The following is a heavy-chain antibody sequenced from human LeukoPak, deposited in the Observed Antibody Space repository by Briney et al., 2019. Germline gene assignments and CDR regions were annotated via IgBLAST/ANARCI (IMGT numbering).Heavy chain of an antibody. CDR2: IYYSGRT. V-gene: IGHV4-39*07. CDR3: ARKPRQLNFDY. CDR1: GASITSVGYD. D-gene: IGHD1-14*01. Sequence: SETLSLTCSVSGASITSVGYDWGWICQPPGKGLEWIGIIYYSGRTFYNPSLKSRVTISLDRSKNQFSLRLTSMTAADTAVYYCARKPRQLNFDYWGQGTLVTVSS. J-gene: IGHJ4*02.